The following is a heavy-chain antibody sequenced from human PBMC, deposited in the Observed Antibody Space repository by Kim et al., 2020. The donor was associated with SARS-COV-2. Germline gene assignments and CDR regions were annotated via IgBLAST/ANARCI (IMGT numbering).Heavy chain of an antibody. Sequence: GGSLRLSCAASGFTFSSYAMSWVRQAPGKGLEWVSAISGSGGSTYYTDSVKGRFTISRDNSKNTLYLQMNSLRAEDTAVYYCAKSYSSSWYPGYWGQGTLVTVSS. CDR3: AKSYSSSWYPGY. D-gene: IGHD6-13*01. V-gene: IGHV3-23*01. J-gene: IGHJ4*02. CDR2: ISGSGGST. CDR1: GFTFSSYA.